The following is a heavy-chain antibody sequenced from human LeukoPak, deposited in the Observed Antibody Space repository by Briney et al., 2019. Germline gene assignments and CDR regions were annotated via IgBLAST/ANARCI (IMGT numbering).Heavy chain of an antibody. Sequence: ASVKVSCKASGYTFIGYYMHWVRQAPGQGVEWMGWINPNTGDTNYAQKFQGRVTMTRDTSISTAYMVLSRLRSGDTAVYYCARATGDRRILGFWGRGTLVTVSS. CDR3: ARATGDRRILGF. V-gene: IGHV1-2*02. CDR1: GYTFIGYY. CDR2: INPNTGDT. D-gene: IGHD3-10*01. J-gene: IGHJ2*01.